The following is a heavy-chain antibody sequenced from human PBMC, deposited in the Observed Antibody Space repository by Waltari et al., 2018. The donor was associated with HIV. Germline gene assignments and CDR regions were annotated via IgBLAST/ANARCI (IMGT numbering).Heavy chain of an antibody. CDR2: ISWNSGTI. V-gene: IGHV3-9*01. Sequence: EVQLVESGGGLVQPGRSLRLSCAASGFTFDDNAMHWVRQAPGKGLEWVSGISWNSGTIAYADSVKGRFTIARDNAKNSLYLQMNSLRAEDTALYYCAKGVTQGYYYGMDVWGQGTTVTVSS. CDR1: GFTFDDNA. CDR3: AKGVTQGYYYGMDV. J-gene: IGHJ6*02. D-gene: IGHD5-18*01.